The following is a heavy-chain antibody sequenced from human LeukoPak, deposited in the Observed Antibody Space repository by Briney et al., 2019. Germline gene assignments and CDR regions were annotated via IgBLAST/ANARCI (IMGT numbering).Heavy chain of an antibody. CDR2: IKQDGSEK. V-gene: IGHV3-7*01. CDR1: GFTFSSYW. D-gene: IGHD6-13*01. Sequence: PGGSLSLSCAASGFTFSSYWMSWVRQAPGKGLEWVANIKQDGSEKYYVDSVKGRFTISRDNAKNSLYLQMNSLRAEDTAVYYCARSSSSWFFGYFDYWGQGTLVTVSS. CDR3: ARSSSSWFFGYFDY. J-gene: IGHJ4*02.